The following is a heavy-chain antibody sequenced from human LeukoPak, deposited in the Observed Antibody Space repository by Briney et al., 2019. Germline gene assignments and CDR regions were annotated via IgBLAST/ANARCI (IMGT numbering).Heavy chain of an antibody. Sequence: GGSLRLSCAASGFTLSSYEMNWVRQAPGKGLEWGSYISTTGSSIYYADSVKGRFTISRDNVKNLLYLQMNSLRAEDTAVYYCARVQRGIAVALDYWGQGTLATVSS. D-gene: IGHD6-19*01. CDR3: ARVQRGIAVALDY. J-gene: IGHJ4*02. CDR2: ISTTGSSI. CDR1: GFTLSSYE. V-gene: IGHV3-48*03.